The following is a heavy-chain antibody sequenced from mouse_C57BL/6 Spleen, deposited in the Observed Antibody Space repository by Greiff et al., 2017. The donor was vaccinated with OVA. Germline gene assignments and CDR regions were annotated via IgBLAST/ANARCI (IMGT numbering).Heavy chain of an antibody. CDR3: ARGGTTVAMDY. Sequence: VQLQQSGAELVKPGASVKLSCKASGYTFTSYWMHWVKQRPGQGLEWIGMIHPNSGSTNYSEKFKSKATLTVDKSSSTAYMQLSSLTSEDSAVYYCARGGTTVAMDYWGQGTSVTVSS. J-gene: IGHJ4*01. D-gene: IGHD1-1*01. CDR1: GYTFTSYW. CDR2: IHPNSGST. V-gene: IGHV1-64*01.